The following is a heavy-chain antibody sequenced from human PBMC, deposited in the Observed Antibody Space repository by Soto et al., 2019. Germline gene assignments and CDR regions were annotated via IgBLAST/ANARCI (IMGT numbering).Heavy chain of an antibody. J-gene: IGHJ4*02. V-gene: IGHV3-23*01. D-gene: IGHD3-9*01. CDR1: GFTFSSYA. CDR2: ISGSGGST. Sequence: EVQLLESGGGLVQPGGSLRLSCAAFGFTFSSYAMSWVRQAPGKGLELVSAISGSGGSTYYADSVKGRFTISRDNSKNTLYLQMNSLRAEDTAVYYCAKDFDYDILTGYYNHFDYWGQGTLVTVSS. CDR3: AKDFDYDILTGYYNHFDY.